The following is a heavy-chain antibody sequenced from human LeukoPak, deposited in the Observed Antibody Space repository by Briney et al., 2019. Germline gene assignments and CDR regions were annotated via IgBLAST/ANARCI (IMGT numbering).Heavy chain of an antibody. CDR2: INPRGGST. CDR1: GYTFTSHF. CDR3: ARVKSYYYDTSDKDAFDI. V-gene: IGHV1-46*01. Sequence: ASVKVSCKASGYTFTSHFMHWVRQAPGQGLEWMGIINPRGGSTSYTQKFQGRVTMTRDTSTSTVYMELSSLRSEDTAVYYCARVKSYYYDTSDKDAFDIWGQGTLVTVSS. J-gene: IGHJ4*02. D-gene: IGHD3-22*01.